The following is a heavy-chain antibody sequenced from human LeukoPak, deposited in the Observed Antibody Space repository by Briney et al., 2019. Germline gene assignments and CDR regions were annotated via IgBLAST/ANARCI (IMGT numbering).Heavy chain of an antibody. CDR2: ISSSGSTI. V-gene: IGHV3-48*03. Sequence: GESMRLSCAAYGFTFSSYEMNWVRQAQGKGMEWVSYISSSGSTIYYADSVKGRFTISRDNAKNSLYLQMNSLRAEDTAVYYCAELGITMIGGVWGKGTTVTISS. CDR1: GFTFSSYE. D-gene: IGHD3-10*02. J-gene: IGHJ6*04. CDR3: AELGITMIGGV.